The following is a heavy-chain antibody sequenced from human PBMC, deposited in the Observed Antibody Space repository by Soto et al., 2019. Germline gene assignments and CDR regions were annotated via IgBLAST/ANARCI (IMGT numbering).Heavy chain of an antibody. Sequence: PGGSLRLSCAASGFTFSSHAMHWVRQAPGKGLEWVAVISYDGSNKYYADSVKGRFTISRDNSKNTLYLQMNSLRAEDTAVYYCARSHDNYGSGSYQAEYFQHWGQGTLVTVSS. V-gene: IGHV3-30-3*01. D-gene: IGHD3-10*01. CDR3: ARSHDNYGSGSYQAEYFQH. CDR1: GFTFSSHA. CDR2: ISYDGSNK. J-gene: IGHJ1*01.